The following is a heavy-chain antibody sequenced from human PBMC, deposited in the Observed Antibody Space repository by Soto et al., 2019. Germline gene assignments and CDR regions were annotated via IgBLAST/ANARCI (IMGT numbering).Heavy chain of an antibody. Sequence: EVQLVESGGGLVQPGGSLRLSCAASGFTFSDHYMDWVRQAPGKGLEWVGRTRNKANSYTTEYAASVKGRFTISRDDSKNSMYLQMRSLKTEETAVYYCARGGYCSSASCHSDYYGMDVWGQGTTVTASS. CDR3: ARGGYCSSASCHSDYYGMDV. V-gene: IGHV3-72*01. D-gene: IGHD2-15*01. CDR2: TRNKANSYTT. J-gene: IGHJ6*02. CDR1: GFTFSDHY.